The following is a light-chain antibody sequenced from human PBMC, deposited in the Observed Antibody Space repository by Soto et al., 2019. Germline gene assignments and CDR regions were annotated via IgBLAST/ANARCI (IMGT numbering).Light chain of an antibody. Sequence: EIVMTQSPATLSVSPGATATLSCRASQSVSSYLAWYQQKPGQAPRLLIYDASNRATGIPARFSGSGSGTDFTLTISRLEPEDFAVYYCQQYGSSGTFGQGTKVDIK. V-gene: IGKV3-20*01. CDR2: DAS. CDR3: QQYGSSGT. CDR1: QSVSSY. J-gene: IGKJ1*01.